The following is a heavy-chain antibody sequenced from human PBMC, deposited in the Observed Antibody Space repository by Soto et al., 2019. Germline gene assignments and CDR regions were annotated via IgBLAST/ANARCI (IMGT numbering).Heavy chain of an antibody. CDR1: GFTFSSYG. Sequence: GGSLRLSCAASGFTFSSYGMQWVRQAPGKGLEWVAVIWYDGSNENYADSVKGRFTISRDNSKNTLYLQMNSLRAEDTAVYYCARAAAVAAKGYYYMDVWGKGTTVTVSS. V-gene: IGHV3-33*01. CDR3: ARAAAVAAKGYYYMDV. D-gene: IGHD6-19*01. CDR2: IWYDGSNE. J-gene: IGHJ6*03.